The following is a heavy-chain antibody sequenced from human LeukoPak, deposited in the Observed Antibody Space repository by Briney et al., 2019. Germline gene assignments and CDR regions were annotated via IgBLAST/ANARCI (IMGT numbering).Heavy chain of an antibody. CDR3: ARKGDYTAMSDY. CDR1: GYTFTSYD. J-gene: IGHJ4*02. Sequence: ASVKVSCKASGYTFTSYDINWVRQATGQGLEWMGWMNPNSGNTGYAQKFQGRVTMTRNTPISTAYMELSSLRSEDTAVYYCARKGDYTAMSDYWGQGTLVTVSS. D-gene: IGHD5-18*01. CDR2: MNPNSGNT. V-gene: IGHV1-8*01.